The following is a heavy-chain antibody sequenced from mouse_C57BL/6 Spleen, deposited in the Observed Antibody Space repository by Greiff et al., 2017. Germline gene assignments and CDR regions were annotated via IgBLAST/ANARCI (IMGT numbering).Heavy chain of an antibody. Sequence: EVKLMESGPELVKPGASVKIPCKASGYTFTDYNMDWVKQSHGKSLEWIGDINPNNGGTIYNQKFKGKATLTVDKSSSTAYMELRSLTSEDTAVYYCARRDYYGSSYDYWGQGTTLTVSS. D-gene: IGHD1-1*01. V-gene: IGHV1-18*01. CDR2: INPNNGGT. CDR3: ARRDYYGSSYDY. J-gene: IGHJ2*01. CDR1: GYTFTDYN.